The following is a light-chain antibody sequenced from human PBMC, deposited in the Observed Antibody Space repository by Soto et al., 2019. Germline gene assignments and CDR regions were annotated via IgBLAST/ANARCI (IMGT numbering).Light chain of an antibody. CDR2: GAS. CDR3: QQYNTWPHT. J-gene: IGKJ2*01. V-gene: IGKV3-15*01. Sequence: ETVMTQSPATLSVSPGERATLSCRASQSVSSKLAWFQQKPGQAPRLLIYGASTRASGIPARFSSSGFGTEFTLTISRLQSEDFAVYYCQQYNTWPHTFGQGTKLDI. CDR1: QSVSSK.